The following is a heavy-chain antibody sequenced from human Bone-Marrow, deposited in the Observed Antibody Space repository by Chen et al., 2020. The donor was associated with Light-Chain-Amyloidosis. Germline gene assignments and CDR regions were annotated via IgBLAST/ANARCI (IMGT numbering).Heavy chain of an antibody. D-gene: IGHD5-12*01. V-gene: IGHV5-51*01. CDR3: ARRRDGYNFDY. Sequence: EVQLEQSGPEVKKPGESLKIPCKGSGYTFPNYWIGWVRQMPGKGLVWMGVIYPYDSGARYSPSFAGQVTSSADKSITPAYLQWRSLKASDTAMYYCARRRDGYNFDYWGQGTLVTVSS. CDR2: IYPYDSGA. CDR1: GYTFPNYW. J-gene: IGHJ4*02.